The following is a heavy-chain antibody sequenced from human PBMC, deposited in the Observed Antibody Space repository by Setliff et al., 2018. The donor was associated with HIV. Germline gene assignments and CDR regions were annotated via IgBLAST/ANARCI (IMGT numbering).Heavy chain of an antibody. CDR3: ARVSCSSWYSIPLYYYYSMDV. D-gene: IGHD6-13*01. CDR1: GYSFTSYW. CDR2: IYYSGST. J-gene: IGHJ6*03. V-gene: IGHV4-59*12. Sequence: ESLKISCKGSGYSFTSYWIGWVRQMPGKGLEWIGYIYYSGSTNYNPSLKSRVTISVDTSKSQFSLKLSSVTAADTAVYYCARVSCSSWYSIPLYYYYSMDVWGKGTTVTVSS.